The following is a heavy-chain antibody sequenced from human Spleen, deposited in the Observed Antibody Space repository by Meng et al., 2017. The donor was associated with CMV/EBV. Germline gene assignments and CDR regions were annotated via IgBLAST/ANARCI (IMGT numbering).Heavy chain of an antibody. CDR3: ARVGIVGARPGDY. CDR1: GFTFSDYY. CDR2: ISSSGSII. J-gene: IGHJ4*02. D-gene: IGHD1-26*01. V-gene: IGHV3-11*04. Sequence: AASGFTFSDYYMSWIRQAPGKGLEWVSYISSSGSIIYYADSVKGRFTISRDNAKNSLYLQINSLRAEDTAVYYCARVGIVGARPGDYWGQGTLVTVSS.